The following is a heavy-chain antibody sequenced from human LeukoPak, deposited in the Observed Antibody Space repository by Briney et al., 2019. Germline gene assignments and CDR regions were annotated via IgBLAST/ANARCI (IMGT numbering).Heavy chain of an antibody. J-gene: IGHJ4*02. D-gene: IGHD4-17*01. Sequence: SETLSLTCAVYGESFSGYYWSWIRRPPGKGLEWIGEINRNGTTNYNPSLKSRVTISIDTSKNQFSLKLSSVTAADTAVYYCARVRRLRRGIDYWGQGTLVTVSS. CDR3: ARVRRLRRGIDY. V-gene: IGHV4-34*01. CDR1: GESFSGYY. CDR2: INRNGTT.